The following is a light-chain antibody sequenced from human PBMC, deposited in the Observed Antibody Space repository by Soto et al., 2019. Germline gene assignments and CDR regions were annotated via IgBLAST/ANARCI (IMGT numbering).Light chain of an antibody. CDR2: GAS. V-gene: IGKV3-11*01. CDR1: QSLSKS. J-gene: IGKJ4*02. CDR3: QQRSSWPLT. Sequence: EIVFTQSPATLSSSPGERATLSCRASQSLSKSLVWYQQKPGQAPRLLIDGASNRATGIPARFSGSGSGTDFTLTISSLEPEDFAVYFCQQRSSWPLTFGGGTKVDIK.